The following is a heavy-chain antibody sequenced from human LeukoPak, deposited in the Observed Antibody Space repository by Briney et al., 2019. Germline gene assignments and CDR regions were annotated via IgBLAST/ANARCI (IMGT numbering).Heavy chain of an antibody. J-gene: IGHJ4*02. CDR1: GFTFSSYE. Sequence: AGSLRLSCAASGFTFSSYEMNWVRQAPGKGLEWVSYISSSGSTIYSADSVKGRFTISKDNAKNSLYLQMNSLRAEDTAVYYCARGDYGGKRVWGQGTLVTVSS. CDR2: ISSSGSTI. D-gene: IGHD4-23*01. V-gene: IGHV3-48*03. CDR3: ARGDYGGKRV.